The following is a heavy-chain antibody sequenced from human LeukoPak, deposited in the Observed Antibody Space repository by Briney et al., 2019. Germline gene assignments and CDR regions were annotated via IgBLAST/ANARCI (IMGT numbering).Heavy chain of an antibody. CDR3: ARSYYNGSGSYYYDAFDI. CDR1: GGTFSSYA. CDR2: IIPIFGTA. J-gene: IGHJ3*02. Sequence: SVKVSCKASGGTFSSYAISWVRQAPGQGLEWMGGIIPIFGTANYAQKFQGRVTITADESTSTAYMELSSLRSEDTAVYYCARSYYNGSGSYYYDAFDIWGQGTMVTVSS. D-gene: IGHD3-10*01. V-gene: IGHV1-69*13.